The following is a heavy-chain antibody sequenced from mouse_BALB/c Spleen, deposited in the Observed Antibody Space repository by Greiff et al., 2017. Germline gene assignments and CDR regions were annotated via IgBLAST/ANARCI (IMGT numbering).Heavy chain of an antibody. V-gene: IGHV1S81*02. CDR3: TRDDGYYGGWFAY. J-gene: IGHJ3*01. Sequence: VQLQQSGAELVKPGASVKLSCKASGYTFTSYYIYWVKQRPGQGLEWIGEINPSNGGTNFNEKFKSKATLTVDKSSSTAYMQLSSLTSEDSAVYYCTRDDGYYGGWFAYWGQGTLVTVSA. CDR1: GYTFTSYY. CDR2: INPSNGGT. D-gene: IGHD2-3*01.